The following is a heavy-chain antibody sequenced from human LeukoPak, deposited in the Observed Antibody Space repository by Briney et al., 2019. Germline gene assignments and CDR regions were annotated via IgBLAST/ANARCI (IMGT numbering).Heavy chain of an antibody. CDR1: GFTFSSYG. CDR2: IYYDGSKK. D-gene: IGHD3-16*01. J-gene: IGHJ4*02. Sequence: GGSLRLSCAASGFTFSSYGMSWIRQAPGKGLEWVSVIYYDGSKKYYADFVKGRFAISRDNSKNVVYLQMDSLRAEDTAFYYCARSLGETTFDWWGQGTLVTVPS. V-gene: IGHV3-33*08. CDR3: ARSLGETTFDW.